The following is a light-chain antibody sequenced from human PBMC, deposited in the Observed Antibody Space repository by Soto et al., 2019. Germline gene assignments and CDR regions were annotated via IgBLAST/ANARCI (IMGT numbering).Light chain of an antibody. J-gene: IGKJ5*01. V-gene: IGKV1D-12*01. CDR3: QQANSFPIT. CDR1: QGISSW. Sequence: DIQMTQSPSSVSASVGDRVTITCRASQGISSWLAWYQQKPGKAPKLLIYAASSLQSGVPSRFSGSGSGTYFPLRIRQREPEDFGTYYCQQANSFPITFGQGPRLEIK. CDR2: AAS.